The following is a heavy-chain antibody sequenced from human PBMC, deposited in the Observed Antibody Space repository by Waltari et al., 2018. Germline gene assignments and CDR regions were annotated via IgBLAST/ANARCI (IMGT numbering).Heavy chain of an antibody. CDR2: ITANGNSK. CDR3: ARVWRDFFYYSMDV. J-gene: IGHJ6*03. Sequence: QEQLVESGGGVVPPGQSLTLSCAASGFTFKTYSLHWVRQAPGRGCRWVDWITANGNSKYSADAVKGRFTISIDNSRNILHLQMNSLRPEDTAVYVCARVWRDFFYYSMDVWGQGTTVTVSS. V-gene: IGHV3-30*16. CDR1: GFTFKTYS.